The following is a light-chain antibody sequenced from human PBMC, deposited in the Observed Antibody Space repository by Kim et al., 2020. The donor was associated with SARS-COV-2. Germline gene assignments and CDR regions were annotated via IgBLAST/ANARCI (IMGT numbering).Light chain of an antibody. V-gene: IGKV3-20*01. CDR1: QSLSSSY. CDR2: GAS. Sequence: EIVLTQSPGTLSLSPGERVTLSCRTSQSLSSSYLAWYQQIPGQAPRLLIYGASSRATSIPDRFSGSGSGTDFSLTISRLEPEDFAVYYCQQYVNSPTFGQGTKVDIK. J-gene: IGKJ2*01. CDR3: QQYVNSPT.